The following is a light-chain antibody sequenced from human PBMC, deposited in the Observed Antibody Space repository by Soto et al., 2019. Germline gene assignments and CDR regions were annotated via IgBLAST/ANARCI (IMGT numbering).Light chain of an antibody. CDR3: QQRGGWPLT. CDR1: QGLGRF. J-gene: IGKJ4*01. CDR2: DAS. Sequence: IVLTQSPATLSLSPGERAAISCRASQGLGRFLAWYQQKPGQAPRLLIYDASNLATGIPSRFSGSGSETDFTLAIDNLEPEDFAVYYCQQRGGWPLTFGGGTKVEIK. V-gene: IGKV3-11*01.